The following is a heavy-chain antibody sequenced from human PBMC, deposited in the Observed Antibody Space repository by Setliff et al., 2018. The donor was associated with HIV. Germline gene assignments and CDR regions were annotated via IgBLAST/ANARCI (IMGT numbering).Heavy chain of an antibody. CDR2: ISAYSGNT. Sequence: ASVKVSCKASGYTFTSYGISWVRQAPGQGLEWMGWISAYSGNTNYAQKFQGRVTMTTDTSTSTAYMELRSLRSDDTAVYYCARDHYDILTGYYRDYYYIDVWGKGTTVTVSS. CDR3: ARDHYDILTGYYRDYYYIDV. D-gene: IGHD3-9*01. J-gene: IGHJ6*03. CDR1: GYTFTSYG. V-gene: IGHV1-18*01.